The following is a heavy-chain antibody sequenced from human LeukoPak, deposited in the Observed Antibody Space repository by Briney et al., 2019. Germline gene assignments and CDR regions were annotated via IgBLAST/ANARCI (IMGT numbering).Heavy chain of an antibody. CDR3: ARDGYYDSSGYYYRTDAFDI. Sequence: GGSLRLSCTASGFIFSNFEMNWVRQAPGKGLQWLAYINSGATSEYYADSVKGRFTISRDNAKNSLYLQMNSLRVEDTAVYYCARDGYYDSSGYYYRTDAFDIWGQGTMVTVSS. CDR2: INSGATSE. J-gene: IGHJ3*02. V-gene: IGHV3-48*03. D-gene: IGHD3-22*01. CDR1: GFIFSNFE.